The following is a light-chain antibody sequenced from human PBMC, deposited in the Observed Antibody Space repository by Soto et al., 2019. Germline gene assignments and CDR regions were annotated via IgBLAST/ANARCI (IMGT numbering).Light chain of an antibody. CDR2: EVN. J-gene: IGLJ1*01. V-gene: IGLV2-8*01. CDR3: SSYADNTIFV. Sequence: QAVVTQPPSASGSPGQSVTISCTGTSSDVGFYNYVSWYQQHPGKAPKLMIYEVNKRPSGVPDRFSGSKSGNTASLTVSGLQPEDEADYYCSSYADNTIFVFGSGTKVTVL. CDR1: SSDVGFYNY.